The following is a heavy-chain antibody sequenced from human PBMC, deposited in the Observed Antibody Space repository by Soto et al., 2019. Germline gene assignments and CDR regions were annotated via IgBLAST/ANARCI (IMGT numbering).Heavy chain of an antibody. V-gene: IGHV3-33*01. Sequence: QVQLVESGGGVVQPGRSLRLSCAASGFTFSSYGMHWVRQAPGKGLEWVAVIWYDGSNKYYADSVKGRFTISRDNSKNTLYLQMNSLRAEDTAVYYCARAPDCSNPYYFDYWGQGTLVTVSS. D-gene: IGHD4-4*01. CDR2: IWYDGSNK. CDR1: GFTFSSYG. CDR3: ARAPDCSNPYYFDY. J-gene: IGHJ4*02.